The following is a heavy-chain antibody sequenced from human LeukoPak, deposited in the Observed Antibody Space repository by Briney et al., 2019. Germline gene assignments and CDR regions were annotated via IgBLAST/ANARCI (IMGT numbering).Heavy chain of an antibody. Sequence: SETLSLTCTVSGGSISSSSYYWGWIRQPPGKGLEWIGSVYYSGSTYYNPSRKSRVTISVDTSKNQFSLKLSSVTAADTAVYYCARASGSYYWFDPWGQGTRVTVSS. V-gene: IGHV4-39*01. D-gene: IGHD1-26*01. CDR2: VYYSGST. CDR1: GGSISSSSYY. CDR3: ARASGSYYWFDP. J-gene: IGHJ5*02.